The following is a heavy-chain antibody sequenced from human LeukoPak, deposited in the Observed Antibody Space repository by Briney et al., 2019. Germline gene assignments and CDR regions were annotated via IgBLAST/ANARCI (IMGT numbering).Heavy chain of an antibody. CDR3: ARTFYYGSGRARYMDV. J-gene: IGHJ6*03. CDR1: GYTFTGYH. CDR2: INPDSGGT. D-gene: IGHD3-10*01. V-gene: IGHV1-2*02. Sequence: ASVKVSCKASGYTFTGYHMHWVRQAPGQGLEWMGWINPDSGGTDYAQKFQGRVTMTRDTSISTAYMELSRLRSDDTAMYYCARTFYYGSGRARYMDVWGKGTTVTISS.